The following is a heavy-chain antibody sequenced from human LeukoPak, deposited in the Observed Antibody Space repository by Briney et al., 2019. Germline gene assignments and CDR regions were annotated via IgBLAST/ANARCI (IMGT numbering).Heavy chain of an antibody. D-gene: IGHD6-13*01. V-gene: IGHV4-34*01. Sequence: SETLSLTCAVYGGSFSGYYWSWIRQPPGKGLEWIGEINHSGSTNYNPSLKSRVTISVDTSKNQFSLQLNSVTPEDTAVYYCARVYSSSWYSFDYWGQGTLVTVSS. CDR2: INHSGST. CDR3: ARVYSSSWYSFDY. CDR1: GGSFSGYY. J-gene: IGHJ4*02.